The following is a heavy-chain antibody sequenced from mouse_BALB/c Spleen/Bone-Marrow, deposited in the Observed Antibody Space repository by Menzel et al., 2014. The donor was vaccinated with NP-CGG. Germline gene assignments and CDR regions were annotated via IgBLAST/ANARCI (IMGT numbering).Heavy chain of an antibody. V-gene: IGHV1-67*01. D-gene: IGHD1-1*01. CDR1: GYRFTGYA. CDR2: ISTYSGNT. Sequence: VKLVESGPELVRPGVSVRISCKGSGYRFTGYAMHWVKQSHAKSLEWIGVISTYSGNTNYNQKFKGKATMTVDKSSSTAYMELARLTSEDSAIYYCARGYYGSSYLFAYWGQGTLVTVSA. J-gene: IGHJ3*01. CDR3: ARGYYGSSYLFAY.